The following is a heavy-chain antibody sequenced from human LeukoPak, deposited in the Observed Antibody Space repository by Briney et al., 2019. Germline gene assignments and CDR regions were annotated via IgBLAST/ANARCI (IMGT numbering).Heavy chain of an antibody. D-gene: IGHD1-26*01. CDR3: ARDAIVGATYFDY. CDR2: IYTSGST. J-gene: IGHJ4*02. V-gene: IGHV4-61*02. CDR1: GGSISSGSYY. Sequence: PSQTLSLTCTVSGGSISSGSYYWNWIRQPAGKGLEWIGRIYTSGSTNYNPSLKSRVTISVDTSKNQFSLKLSSVTAADTAVYYCARDAIVGATYFDYWGQGTLVTVSS.